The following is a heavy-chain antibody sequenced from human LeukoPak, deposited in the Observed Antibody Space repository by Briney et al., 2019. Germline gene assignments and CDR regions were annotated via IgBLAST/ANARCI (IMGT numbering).Heavy chain of an antibody. V-gene: IGHV3-30*03. CDR3: AARGFRCQLATAENLLDC. Sequence: PGGSLRLSCAASKFTFSSYDMHWVRQAPGKGLEWVAVILHDGSKKNCADSVQGRFTISRDNSKNTLYLQMNSLRAEDTAIYYCAARGFRCQLATAENLLDCWGQGTLVTVSS. J-gene: IGHJ4*02. CDR1: KFTFSSYD. D-gene: IGHD1-1*01. CDR2: ILHDGSKK.